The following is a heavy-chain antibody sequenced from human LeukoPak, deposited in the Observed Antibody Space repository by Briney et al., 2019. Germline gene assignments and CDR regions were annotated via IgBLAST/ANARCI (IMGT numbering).Heavy chain of an antibody. CDR3: ARSSSGWLIYFDY. D-gene: IGHD6-19*01. J-gene: IGHJ4*02. CDR1: GYTFTGYY. CDR2: INPNSGGT. V-gene: IGHV1-2*02. Sequence: ASVKVSCKASGYTFTGYYMHWVRQAPGQGLEWMGWINPNSGGTNYAQKFQGRVTMTRDTSISTAYMELSRLRSDDTAVYYCARSSSGWLIYFDYWGQGTLVTVSS.